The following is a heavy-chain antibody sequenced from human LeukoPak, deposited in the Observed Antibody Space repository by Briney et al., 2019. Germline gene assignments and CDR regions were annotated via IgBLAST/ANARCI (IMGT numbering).Heavy chain of an antibody. CDR3: AKGAASRGYTYVAN. J-gene: IGHJ1*01. CDR1: AFTFRPYA. Sequence: GGSLRLSCAASAFTFRPYAMIWVRQAPGKGLEWVSSVSGSGGSTYYADSVKGRFTISRDNSNNTLYLQMNSPRAEDTAVYCCAKGAASRGYTYVANWGQGTVLTVSS. V-gene: IGHV3-23*01. D-gene: IGHD5-18*01. CDR2: VSGSGGST.